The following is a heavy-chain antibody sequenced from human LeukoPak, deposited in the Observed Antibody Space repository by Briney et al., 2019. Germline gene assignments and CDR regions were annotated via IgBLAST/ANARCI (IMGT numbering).Heavy chain of an antibody. Sequence: GASVKVSCKASGYTITGYYIHWVRQAPGQGLEWMGCINPNSGDTNYAQKFQGRVTMTRDTSINTAFMELSRLRSDDTAGYYCARDRHWNQGNFDYWGQGTLVTVSS. CDR2: INPNSGDT. CDR1: GYTITGYY. J-gene: IGHJ4*02. D-gene: IGHD1-1*01. V-gene: IGHV1-2*02. CDR3: ARDRHWNQGNFDY.